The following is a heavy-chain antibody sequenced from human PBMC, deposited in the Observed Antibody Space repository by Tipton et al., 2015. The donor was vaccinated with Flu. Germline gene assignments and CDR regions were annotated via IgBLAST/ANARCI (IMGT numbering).Heavy chain of an antibody. Sequence: SLRLSCAASGFTFSYWMHWVRQAPGKGLVWVSRVNNDGRGTSYADSVKGRFTISRDNAKNTLYLQMNSLRPEDTAVYYCTRMRGVGWNFDLWGRGTLVTVSS. V-gene: IGHV3-74*01. J-gene: IGHJ2*01. CDR1: GFTFSYW. CDR2: VNNDGRGT. D-gene: IGHD3-10*01. CDR3: TRMRGVGWNFDL.